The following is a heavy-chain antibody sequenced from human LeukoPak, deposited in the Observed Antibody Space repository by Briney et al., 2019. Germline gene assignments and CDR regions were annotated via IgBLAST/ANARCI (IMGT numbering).Heavy chain of an antibody. CDR2: IYYTGST. J-gene: IGHJ4*02. Sequence: PSETLSLTCTVSGGSLSGYYWSWIRQPPGKGLEWIGYIYYTGSTNYNPSLKSRVTISLDTSKNQFSLSLSSVTAADTAVYYCASLKVGSGAYYFQGFWGQGTLVTVSS. D-gene: IGHD1-26*01. CDR1: GGSLSGYY. CDR3: ASLKVGSGAYYFQGF. V-gene: IGHV4-59*08.